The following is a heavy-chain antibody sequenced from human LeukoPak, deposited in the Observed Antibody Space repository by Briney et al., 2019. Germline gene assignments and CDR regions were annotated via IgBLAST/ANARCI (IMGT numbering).Heavy chain of an antibody. V-gene: IGHV3-53*01. CDR1: GFTVSSNY. Sequence: GGSLRPSCAASGFTVSSNYMSWVRQAPGKGLEWVSVIYSGGSTYYADSVRGRFTISGDNSKNTLYLQMNSLRVEDTAVYYCARVIAVAGYYYYYYMDVWGKGTTVTISS. CDR2: IYSGGST. J-gene: IGHJ6*03. D-gene: IGHD6-19*01. CDR3: ARVIAVAGYYYYYYMDV.